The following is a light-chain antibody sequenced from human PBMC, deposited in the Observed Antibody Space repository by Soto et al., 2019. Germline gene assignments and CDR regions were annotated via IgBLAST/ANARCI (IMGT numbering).Light chain of an antibody. V-gene: IGKV3-20*01. CDR2: GAS. Sequence: EIVLTQSPGTLSVSPGERATLSCRASQSVSSTYLAWYQQKPGQAPRLLIYGASSRATDIPDRFSGSGSGTEFTLTISRLEPEDFAVYYCQQHGSSPKTFGQGTKVEVK. J-gene: IGKJ1*01. CDR3: QQHGSSPKT. CDR1: QSVSSTY.